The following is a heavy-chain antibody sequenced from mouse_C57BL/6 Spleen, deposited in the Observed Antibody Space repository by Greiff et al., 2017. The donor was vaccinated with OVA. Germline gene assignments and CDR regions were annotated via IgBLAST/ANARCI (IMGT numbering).Heavy chain of an antibody. CDR2: INPNNGGT. CDR3: ARAGEYDGTRFDY. V-gene: IGHV1-18*01. D-gene: IGHD2-14*01. CDR1: GYTFTDYN. J-gene: IGHJ3*01. Sequence: EVQLQQSGPELVKPGASVKIPCKASGYTFTDYNMDWVKQSHGKSLEWIGDINPNNGGTIYNQKFKGKATLTVDKSSSTAYMEIRSLTSEAAAVYYCARAGEYDGTRFDYWGQGTLVTVSA.